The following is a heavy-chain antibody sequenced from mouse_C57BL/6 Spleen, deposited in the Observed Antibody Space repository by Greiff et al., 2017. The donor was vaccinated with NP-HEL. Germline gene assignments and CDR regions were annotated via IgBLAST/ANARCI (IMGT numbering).Heavy chain of an antibody. J-gene: IGHJ2*01. CDR1: GFTFSDYY. CDR3: ARGRQLRLQDRGFDY. Sequence: EVHLVESEGGLVQPGSSMKLSCTASGFTFSDYYMAWVRQVPEKGLEWVANINYDGSSTYYLDSLKSRFIISRDNAKNILYLQMSSLKSEDTATYYCARGRQLRLQDRGFDYWGQGTTLTVSS. CDR2: INYDGSST. D-gene: IGHD3-2*02. V-gene: IGHV5-16*01.